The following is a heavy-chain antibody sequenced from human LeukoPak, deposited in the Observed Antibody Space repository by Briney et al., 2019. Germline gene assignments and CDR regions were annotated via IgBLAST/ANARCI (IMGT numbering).Heavy chain of an antibody. CDR3: ARQGIAVAGIDY. CDR1: GYSFTSYW. V-gene: IGHV5-51*01. D-gene: IGHD6-19*01. Sequence: GESLKISCKGSGYSFTSYWISWVRQMPGKGLEWMGIIYPGDSETRYSPSSQGQVTISADKSISTAYLQWNSLKASDTAMYYCARQGIAVAGIDYWGQGTLLTVSS. J-gene: IGHJ4*01. CDR2: IYPGDSET.